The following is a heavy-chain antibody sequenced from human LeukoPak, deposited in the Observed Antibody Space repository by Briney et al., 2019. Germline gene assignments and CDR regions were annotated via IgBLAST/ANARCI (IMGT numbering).Heavy chain of an antibody. D-gene: IGHD6-13*01. CDR2: IYGGST. CDR1: GGSISSYY. V-gene: IGHV4-59*05. J-gene: IGHJ5*02. Sequence: SETLSLTCTVSGGSISSYYWSWIRQPPGKGLEWIGSIYGGSTYYNPSLKSRVTLSGDTSNNRFSVKLTYVTAADTAVYYCARHPAAVMSWFDPWGQGTLVTVSS. CDR3: ARHPAAVMSWFDP.